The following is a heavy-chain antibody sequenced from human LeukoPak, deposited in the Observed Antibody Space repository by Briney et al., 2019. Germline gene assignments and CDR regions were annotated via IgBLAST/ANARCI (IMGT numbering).Heavy chain of an antibody. J-gene: IGHJ5*02. Sequence: ASVKVSCKASGYTFTSYGISWVRQAPGQGLEWMGWISPYNGNTNYAQKLQDRVTMTTDTSTSTAYMELRSLRSDDTAVYYCARDRTGRGPFDPWGQGTLVTVSS. D-gene: IGHD1-14*01. CDR2: ISPYNGNT. CDR3: ARDRTGRGPFDP. CDR1: GYTFTSYG. V-gene: IGHV1-18*01.